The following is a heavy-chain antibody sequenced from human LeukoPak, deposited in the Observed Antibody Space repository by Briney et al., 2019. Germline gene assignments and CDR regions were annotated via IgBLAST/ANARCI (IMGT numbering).Heavy chain of an antibody. Sequence: SVTVSCKASGGTFSSYAISWVRQAPGQGLEWMGGIIPIFGTANYAQKFQGRVTITADESTSTAYMELSSLRSEDTAVYYCARALTTETYLFDYWGQGTLVTVSS. CDR3: ARALTTETYLFDY. CDR1: GGTFSSYA. CDR2: IIPIFGTA. J-gene: IGHJ4*02. V-gene: IGHV1-69*01. D-gene: IGHD1-14*01.